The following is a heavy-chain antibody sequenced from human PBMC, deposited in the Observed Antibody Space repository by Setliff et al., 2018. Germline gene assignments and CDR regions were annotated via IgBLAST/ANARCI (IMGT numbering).Heavy chain of an antibody. D-gene: IGHD3-9*01. CDR3: ARDPLPKHYDVVTGYYSAPNYYYMDV. V-gene: IGHV1-18*01. CDR2: ISAYNGHT. Sequence: ASVKVSCKASGYTFTSYGISWVRQAPGQGLEWMGYISAYNGHTNYAEKVQGRIAMTTDTSTNTAYMELRNLRSDDTALYYCARDPLPKHYDVVTGYYSAPNYYYMDVWGKGTTVTVSS. J-gene: IGHJ6*03. CDR1: GYTFTSYG.